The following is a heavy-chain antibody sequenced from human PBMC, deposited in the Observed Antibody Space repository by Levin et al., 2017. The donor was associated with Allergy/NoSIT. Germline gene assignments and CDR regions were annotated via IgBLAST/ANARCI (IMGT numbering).Heavy chain of an antibody. Sequence: PGGSLRLSCAASGFTFRNYIMDWVRQAPGKGLEWVAVILHDGSSKYYADSVKGRFTISRDNSQNTLYLHMDNLTAEDTAVYYCARDLASSSGWYTGYFYYGLDVWGLGTMVTVSS. V-gene: IGHV3-30*03. D-gene: IGHD6-19*01. J-gene: IGHJ6*02. CDR2: ILHDGSSK. CDR3: ARDLASSSGWYTGYFYYGLDV. CDR1: GFTFRNYI.